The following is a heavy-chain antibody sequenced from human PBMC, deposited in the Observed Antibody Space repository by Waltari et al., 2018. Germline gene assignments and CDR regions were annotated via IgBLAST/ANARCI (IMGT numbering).Heavy chain of an antibody. CDR2: IDSGGST. D-gene: IGHD6-19*01. CDR3: ARWQQWPVRAFDY. Sequence: EVQLVESGGGLIQPGGSLRLSCAASGFIVSSNYMSWVRQAPGRGLEWVSLIDSGGSTYYADCVQGRFTISRDNSKNTLYLQMDSLSVEDTAVYYCARWQQWPVRAFDYWGQGTLVTVSS. V-gene: IGHV3-53*01. J-gene: IGHJ4*02. CDR1: GFIVSSNY.